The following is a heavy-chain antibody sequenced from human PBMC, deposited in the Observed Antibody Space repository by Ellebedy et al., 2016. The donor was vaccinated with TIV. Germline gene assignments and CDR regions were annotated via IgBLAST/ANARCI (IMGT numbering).Heavy chain of an antibody. CDR3: ARQIEYTNVMTPYES. Sequence: AASVKVSCKASGGTFTTDIFNWVRQAPGQGLEWMGRIIPILALPNYALKFQARVTRTAYKSTTTAYMEMSSLTSEDTAVYYCARQIEYTNVMTPYESWGQGTLVTVSS. V-gene: IGHV1-69*02. CDR2: IIPILALP. D-gene: IGHD3-16*01. CDR1: GGTFTTDI. J-gene: IGHJ5*01.